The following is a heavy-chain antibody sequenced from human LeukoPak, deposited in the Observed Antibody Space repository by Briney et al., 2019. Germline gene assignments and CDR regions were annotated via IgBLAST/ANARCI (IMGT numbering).Heavy chain of an antibody. CDR2: IYHSGNT. V-gene: IGHV4-4*02. CDR3: ARYSYCSGGRCTGFDS. CDR1: GGSISSNNW. J-gene: IGHJ4*02. Sequence: SGTLSLTCAVSGGSISSNNWWNWVRQSPGKGLEWIGEIYHSGNTNYNASLKSRVTISLDKSKNQFSLKLSSVSAADTAVYYCARYSYCSGGRCTGFDSWGQGALVTVSS. D-gene: IGHD2-15*01.